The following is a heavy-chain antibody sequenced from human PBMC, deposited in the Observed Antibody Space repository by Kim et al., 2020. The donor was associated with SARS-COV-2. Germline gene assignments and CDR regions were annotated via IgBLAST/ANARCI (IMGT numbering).Heavy chain of an antibody. CDR1: GFTFSSYA. V-gene: IGHV3-23*01. CDR3: AKDPYCSSTSCHRAFNYYYYYGMDV. Sequence: GGSLRLSCAASGFTFSSYAMSWVRQAPGKGLEWVSAISGSGGSTYYADSVKGRFTISRDNSKNTLYLQMNSLRAEDTAVYYCAKDPYCSSTSCHRAFNYYYYYGMDVWGQGTTVTVSS. D-gene: IGHD2-2*01. CDR2: ISGSGGST. J-gene: IGHJ6*02.